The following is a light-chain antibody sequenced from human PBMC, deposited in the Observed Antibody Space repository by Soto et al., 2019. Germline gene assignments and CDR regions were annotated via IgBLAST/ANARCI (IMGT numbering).Light chain of an antibody. Sequence: EIVMTQSPATLSVSPGERATLSCWASQSVSSKLAWYQQKPGQAPRLLIYGASTRATGIPVRFSGSGSGTAFNLTINSLQSEDFAVYSCQQYHKWPPYTFGQGTKVEIK. CDR1: QSVSSK. CDR2: GAS. J-gene: IGKJ2*01. V-gene: IGKV3-15*01. CDR3: QQYHKWPPYT.